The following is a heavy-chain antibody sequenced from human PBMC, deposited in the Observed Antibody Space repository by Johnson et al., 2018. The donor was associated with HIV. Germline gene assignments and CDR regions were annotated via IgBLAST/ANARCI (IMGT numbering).Heavy chain of an antibody. D-gene: IGHD6-19*01. CDR3: ARDLRTPGSGWGVDAFDI. CDR1: GFTFSSYA. V-gene: IGHV3-20*04. CDR2: INWNGGGT. Sequence: VQLVESGGGLVQPGGSLRLSCAASGFTFSSYAMSWVRQPPGKGLEWVSGINWNGGGTTYADSMKGRFTISRDNTRKSLYVQMHSLRAEDTALYYCARDLRTPGSGWGVDAFDIWGQGTMVTVSS. J-gene: IGHJ3*02.